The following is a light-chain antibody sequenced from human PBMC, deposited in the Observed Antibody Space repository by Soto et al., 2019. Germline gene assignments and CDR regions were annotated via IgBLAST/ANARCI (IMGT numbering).Light chain of an antibody. Sequence: TQSPSSLSVSGGDRVTITCRASQGISNYLAWYQQKPGQAPRLLIYDASNRATGIPARFSGSGSGTDFTLTISSLEPEDFAVYYCQQRSNWPWTFGQGTKVEIK. CDR1: QGISNY. J-gene: IGKJ1*01. V-gene: IGKV3-11*01. CDR2: DAS. CDR3: QQRSNWPWT.